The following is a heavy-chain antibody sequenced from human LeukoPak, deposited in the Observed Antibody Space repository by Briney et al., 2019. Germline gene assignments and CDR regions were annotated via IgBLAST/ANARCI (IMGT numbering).Heavy chain of an antibody. CDR2: IKPSGGST. J-gene: IGHJ4*02. CDR3: ARGKGIYTSFPDDDY. V-gene: IGHV1-46*01. CDR1: GYTFTNYY. D-gene: IGHD3-10*01. Sequence: ASVKVSCKASGYTFTNYYIYWVRQAPGQGLEWMGIIKPSGGSTTYAQKFQGRVTLTRDTSKSTIYMELSSLRSDDTAVYYCARGKGIYTSFPDDDYWGLGTLVTVSS.